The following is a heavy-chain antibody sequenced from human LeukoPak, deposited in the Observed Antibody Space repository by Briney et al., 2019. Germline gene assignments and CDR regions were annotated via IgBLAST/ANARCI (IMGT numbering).Heavy chain of an antibody. D-gene: IGHD6-19*01. J-gene: IGHJ5*02. V-gene: IGHV4-39*07. CDR1: GGSISSSSYY. Sequence: SETLSLTCTVSGGSISSSSYYWGWIRQPPGKGLEWIGSIYYSGSTYYNPSLKSRVTISVDTSKNQFSLKLSSVTAADTAVYYCARSCDWKQWLVHDCVGDNWFDPWGQGTLVTVSS. CDR3: ARSCDWKQWLVHDCVGDNWFDP. CDR2: IYYSGST.